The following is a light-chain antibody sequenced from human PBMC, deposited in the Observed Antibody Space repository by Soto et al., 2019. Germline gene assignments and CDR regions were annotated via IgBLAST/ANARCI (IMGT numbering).Light chain of an antibody. J-gene: IGKJ1*01. V-gene: IGKV3-20*01. Sequence: EIVLLQFPGTLFLSQGERATLSCRASQSVSSSYLAWYQQKPGQAPRLLIYGASSRATGIPDRFSGSGSGTDFTLTISRLEPEDFAVYYCQQYGSSHWTFGQGTKVDIK. CDR3: QQYGSSHWT. CDR2: GAS. CDR1: QSVSSSY.